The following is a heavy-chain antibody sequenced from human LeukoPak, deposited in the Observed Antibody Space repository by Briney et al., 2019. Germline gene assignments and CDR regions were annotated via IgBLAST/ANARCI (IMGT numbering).Heavy chain of an antibody. D-gene: IGHD1-26*01. CDR3: ASDLVGACAD. J-gene: IGHJ1*01. V-gene: IGHV3-21*01. Sequence: GGSLRLSCAASGFTFSSYSMNWVRQAPGKGLEWVSSISSSSSYIYYADSVKGRFTISRDNAKNSLYLQMNSLRAEDTAVYYCASDLVGACADWGQGTLVTVSS. CDR1: GFTFSSYS. CDR2: ISSSSSYI.